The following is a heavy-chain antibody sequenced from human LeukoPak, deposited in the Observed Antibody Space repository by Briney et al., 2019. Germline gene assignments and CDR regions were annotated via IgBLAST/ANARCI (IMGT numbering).Heavy chain of an antibody. D-gene: IGHD3-3*01. CDR3: AKDPRTYYDFWSGYHRWYFDY. CDR2: IRYDGSNK. J-gene: IGHJ4*02. V-gene: IGHV3-30*02. Sequence: PGGSLRLSCAASGFTFSSYGMHWVRQAPGKGLEWVAFIRYDGSNKYYADSVKGRFTISRDNSKNTLYLQMNSLRAEETAVYYRAKDPRTYYDFWSGYHRWYFDYWGQGTLVTVSS. CDR1: GFTFSSYG.